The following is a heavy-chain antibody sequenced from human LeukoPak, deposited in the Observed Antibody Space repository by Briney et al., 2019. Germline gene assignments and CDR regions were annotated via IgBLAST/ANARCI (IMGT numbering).Heavy chain of an antibody. CDR1: GFTFSSYG. CDR3: AKSGGYCSSTSCYFHYFDY. V-gene: IGHV3-33*06. D-gene: IGHD2-2*01. CDR2: IWYDGSNK. Sequence: GGSLRLSCAASGFTFSSYGMHWVRQAPGKGLEWVAVIWYDGSNKYYADPVKGRFTISRDNSKNTLYLQMNSLRAEDTAVYYCAKSGGYCSSTSCYFHYFDYWGQGTLVTVSS. J-gene: IGHJ4*02.